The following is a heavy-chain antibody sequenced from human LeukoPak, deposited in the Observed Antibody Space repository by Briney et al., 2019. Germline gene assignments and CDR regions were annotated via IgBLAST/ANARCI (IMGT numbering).Heavy chain of an antibody. CDR2: ISYDGSNK. CDR3: AKRAAAGDGAFDY. CDR1: GLTFSSYG. V-gene: IGHV3-30*18. D-gene: IGHD6-13*01. J-gene: IGHJ4*02. Sequence: GRSLRLSCAASGLTFSSYGMHWVRQAPGKGLEGVAVISYDGSNKYYADSVKGRFTISRDNSKNTLYLQMNSLRAEDTAVYYCAKRAAAGDGAFDYWGQGTLVTVSS.